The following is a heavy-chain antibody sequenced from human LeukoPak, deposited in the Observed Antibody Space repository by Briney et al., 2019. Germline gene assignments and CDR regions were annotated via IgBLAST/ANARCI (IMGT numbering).Heavy chain of an antibody. J-gene: IGHJ4*02. D-gene: IGHD3-3*01. CDR1: GFTFSSYA. CDR3: ARFRSYDFRSGFSDY. Sequence: GGSLRLSCAASGFTFSSYAMTWVRQAPGKGLEWVSSITGSGFDSYYADSMKVQFTISRDNSKDTLYLQMTSLRVEDTAVYYCARFRSYDFRSGFSDYWGQGTLVTVSS. V-gene: IGHV3-23*01. CDR2: ITGSGFDS.